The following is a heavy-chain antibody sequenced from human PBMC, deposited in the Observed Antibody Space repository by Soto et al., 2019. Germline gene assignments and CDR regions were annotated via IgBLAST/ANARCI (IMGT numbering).Heavy chain of an antibody. CDR1: GFSLTTSGVA. D-gene: IGHD6-25*01. V-gene: IGHV2-5*01. CDR2: IYGNDDQ. Sequence: QITLKESGPTLVKPTQTLTLTCTFSGFSLTTSGVAVGWIHQPPGKALEWLALIYGNDDQRYSPSLKSRLIITKDTSKNQVVLIMTNMDPVDTATYYCTHRASSAFDYWGQGTLVTVSS. CDR3: THRASSAFDY. J-gene: IGHJ4*02.